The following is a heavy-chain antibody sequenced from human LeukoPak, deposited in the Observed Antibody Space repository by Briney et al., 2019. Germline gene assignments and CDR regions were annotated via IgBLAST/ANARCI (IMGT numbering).Heavy chain of an antibody. J-gene: IGHJ4*02. CDR1: GFTFSSYW. CDR3: ARGDIVVVVPANLYD. Sequence: GGSLRLSCAASGFTFSSYWMSWVRQAPGKGLEWVANIKQDGSEKYYVDSVKGRFTISRDNAKNSLYLQMNSLRAEDTAVYYCARGDIVVVVPANLYDWGQGTLVTVSS. CDR2: IKQDGSEK. V-gene: IGHV3-7*04. D-gene: IGHD2-15*01.